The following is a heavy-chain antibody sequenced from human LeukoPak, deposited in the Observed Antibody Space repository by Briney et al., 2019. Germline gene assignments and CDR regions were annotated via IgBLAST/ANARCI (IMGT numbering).Heavy chain of an antibody. V-gene: IGHV3-30*02. CDR2: IQYDGSNK. CDR1: GFTFSSYG. J-gene: IGHJ4*02. D-gene: IGHD1-1*01. CDR3: ARTGNPATGDY. Sequence: GGSLRLSCAASGFTFSSYGMHWVRQAPGKGLEWVAFIQYDGSNKYYADSVKGRFTISRDNSKNTLYLQMNSLRAEDTAVYYCARTGNPATGDYWGQGTLVTVSS.